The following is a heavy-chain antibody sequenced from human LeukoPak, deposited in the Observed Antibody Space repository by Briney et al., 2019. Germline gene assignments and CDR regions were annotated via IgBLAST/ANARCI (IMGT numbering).Heavy chain of an antibody. CDR1: GYTFTSYD. Sequence: GASVKVSCKASGYTFTSYDINWVRQATGQGLEWMGWMNPNSGNTGYAQKFQGRGTMTRTTSINTAYMELSSLRSEDTAVYYCTRTSIAVAGTGGYWFDPWGQGTLVTVSS. J-gene: IGHJ5*02. CDR2: MNPNSGNT. D-gene: IGHD6-19*01. CDR3: TRTSIAVAGTGGYWFDP. V-gene: IGHV1-8*01.